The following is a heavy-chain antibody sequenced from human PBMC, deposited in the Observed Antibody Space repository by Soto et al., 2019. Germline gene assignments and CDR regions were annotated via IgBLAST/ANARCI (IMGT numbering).Heavy chain of an antibody. Sequence: GASVKVSCKASGGTFSSYAISWVRQAPGQGLEWMGGIIPIFGTANYAQKFQGRVTITADESTSTAYMELSSLRSEDTAVYYCARDQVAALPNWFDPWGQGTLVTVSS. CDR3: ARDQVAALPNWFDP. J-gene: IGHJ5*02. D-gene: IGHD6-6*01. CDR2: IIPIFGTA. V-gene: IGHV1-69*13. CDR1: GGTFSSYA.